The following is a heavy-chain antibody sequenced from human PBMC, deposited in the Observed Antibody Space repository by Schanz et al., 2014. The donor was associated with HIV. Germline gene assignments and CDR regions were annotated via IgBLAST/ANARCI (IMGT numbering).Heavy chain of an antibody. J-gene: IGHJ6*02. CDR1: GFTFSSYT. CDR3: GKARESWSFWKSFSPPWDYYYYDVDV. D-gene: IGHD3-3*01. Sequence: EVQLVESGGGLVQPGGTLRLSCAASGFTFSSYTLTWVRLAPGKGLEWVSSISDKTGASTYYADSVKGRFTVSRDNSKNSLFLQMNSLRVEDTARYYCGKARESWSFWKSFSPPWDYYYYDVDVWGQGTTVTVSS. CDR2: ISDKTGAST. V-gene: IGHV3-23*04.